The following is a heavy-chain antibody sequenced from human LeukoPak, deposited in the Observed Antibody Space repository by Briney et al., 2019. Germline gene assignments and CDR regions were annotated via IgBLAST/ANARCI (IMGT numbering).Heavy chain of an antibody. CDR1: GFTFSSYG. CDR2: ISSSSGYI. CDR3: ARDYSSSWYLSPGYFDY. J-gene: IGHJ4*02. D-gene: IGHD6-13*01. V-gene: IGHV3-21*01. Sequence: GGSLRLSCAASGFTFSSYGMHWVRQAPGKGLEWVSSISSSSGYIYYADLVKGRFTISRDNAKNSLYLQMNSLRAEDTAVYYCARDYSSSWYLSPGYFDYWGQGTLVTVSS.